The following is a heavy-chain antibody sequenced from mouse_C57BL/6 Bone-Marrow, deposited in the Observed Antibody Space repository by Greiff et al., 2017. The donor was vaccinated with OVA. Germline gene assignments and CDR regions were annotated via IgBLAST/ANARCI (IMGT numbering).Heavy chain of an antibody. CDR1: GYAFTNYL. CDR3: ARSGYYGSSYGY. V-gene: IGHV1-54*01. CDR2: INPGSGGT. D-gene: IGHD1-1*01. J-gene: IGHJ2*01. Sequence: VKLMESGAELVRPGTSVKVSCKASGYAFTNYLIEWVKQRPGQGLEWIGVINPGSGGTNYNEKFKGKATLTADKSSSTAYMQLSSLTSEDSAVYFCARSGYYGSSYGYWGQGTTLTVSS.